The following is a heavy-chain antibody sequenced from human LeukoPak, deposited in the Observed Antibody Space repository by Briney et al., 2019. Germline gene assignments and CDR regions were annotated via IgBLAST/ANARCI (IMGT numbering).Heavy chain of an antibody. Sequence: SETLSLTCTVSGGSISSYYWSWIRQPPGKGLEWIGYIYYSGSTNYNPSLKSRVTISVDTSKNQFSLKLSSVIAADTAVYYCVGTWVGAQYYFDYWGQGTLVTVSS. CDR3: VGTWVGAQYYFDY. J-gene: IGHJ4*02. V-gene: IGHV4-59*01. CDR2: IYYSGST. D-gene: IGHD1-26*01. CDR1: GGSISSYY.